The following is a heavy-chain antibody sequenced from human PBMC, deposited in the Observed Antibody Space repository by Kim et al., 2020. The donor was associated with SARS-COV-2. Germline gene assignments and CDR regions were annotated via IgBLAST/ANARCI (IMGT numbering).Heavy chain of an antibody. CDR3: AISKVLERTNYDFWSGYYIY. Sequence: SVKVSCKASGGTFSSYAISWVRQAPGQGLEWMGGIIPIFGTANYAQKFQGRVTITADESTSTAYMELSSLRSEDTAVYYCAISKVLERTNYDFWSGYYIYWGQGTLVTVSS. D-gene: IGHD3-3*01. CDR1: GGTFSSYA. J-gene: IGHJ4*02. V-gene: IGHV1-69*13. CDR2: IIPIFGTA.